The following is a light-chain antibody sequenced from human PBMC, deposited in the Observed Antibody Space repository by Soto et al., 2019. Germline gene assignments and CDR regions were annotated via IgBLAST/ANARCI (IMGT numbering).Light chain of an antibody. CDR2: DVS. J-gene: IGLJ1*01. Sequence: QSALTRPRSVSVSPGQSVTISCTGTSSDVGGYDYVSWYQQHPDKAPKLMIYDVSKRPSGVPDRFSGSKSGNTASLTISGLQAEDEADYYCYSYAGSSYVFGTGTKVTVL. V-gene: IGLV2-11*01. CDR1: SSDVGGYDY. CDR3: YSYAGSSYV.